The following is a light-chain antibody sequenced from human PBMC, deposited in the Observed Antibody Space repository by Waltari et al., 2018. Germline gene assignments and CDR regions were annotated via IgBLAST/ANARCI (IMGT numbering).Light chain of an antibody. CDR3: SSYTSSSTWV. J-gene: IGLJ3*02. Sequence: QSALTQPASVSGSPGQSITISCTGTSSDVGGYNYVSWYQQHPGKAPKLMIYDVSNRPSGVSNRFSGSKSDNMASLTISGLQAEDEADYYCSSYTSSSTWVFGRGTKLTVL. V-gene: IGLV2-14*01. CDR1: SSDVGGYNY. CDR2: DVS.